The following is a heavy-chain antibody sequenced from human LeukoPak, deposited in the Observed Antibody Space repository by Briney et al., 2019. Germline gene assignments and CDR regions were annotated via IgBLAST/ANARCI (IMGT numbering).Heavy chain of an antibody. CDR2: IHYSGST. CDR1: GGSISSYY. J-gene: IGHJ3*02. D-gene: IGHD3-22*01. Sequence: SSETLSLTCTVSGGSISSYYWSWIRQPPGKGLEWIGYIHYSGSTNYNPSLKSRVTISVDTSKNQFSLKLSSVTASDTAVYYCARVLDYYDSSGYRWGAFDIWGQGTMVTVSS. V-gene: IGHV4-59*01. CDR3: ARVLDYYDSSGYRWGAFDI.